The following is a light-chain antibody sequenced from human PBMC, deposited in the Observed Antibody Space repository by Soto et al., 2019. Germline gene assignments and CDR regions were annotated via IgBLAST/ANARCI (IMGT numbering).Light chain of an antibody. V-gene: IGKV4-1*01. CDR2: WAS. CDR3: HQYYSTPWT. Sequence: DIVMTQSPDSLAVSLGERATINCKSSQSVLYSSNNKNYLTWYQQKPGQPPKLLIYWASTRESGVPDRFSGSGSGTDFTLTISSLQAEDVAVYYCHQYYSTPWTFGQGTKMEI. J-gene: IGKJ1*01. CDR1: QSVLYSSNNKNY.